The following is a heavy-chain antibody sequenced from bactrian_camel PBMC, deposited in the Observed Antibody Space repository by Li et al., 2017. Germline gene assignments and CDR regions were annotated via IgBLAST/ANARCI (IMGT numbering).Heavy chain of an antibody. J-gene: IGHJ7*01. V-gene: IGHV3S31*01. CDR1: GLTFDTHA. CDR2: IDKGGGST. Sequence: VQLVESGGGSVQTGGSLRLSCAASGLTFDTHAMNWVRQAPGKGLEWVSGIDKGGGSTYYADSVKGRFTISRDNAENTLYLQLNNLKTEDTAMHYCANSPAVPLDGTWYPLLYYYGMDNWGKGTQVTVS. D-gene: IGHD6*01.